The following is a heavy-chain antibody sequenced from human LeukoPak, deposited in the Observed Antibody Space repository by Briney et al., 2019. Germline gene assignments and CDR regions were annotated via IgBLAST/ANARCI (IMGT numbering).Heavy chain of an antibody. CDR2: INPNSGGT. CDR3: AREVPTYYYGSGSRYYFYYYMDV. CDR1: GYTFTGYY. D-gene: IGHD3-10*01. Sequence: ASVKVSCKASGYTFTGYYMHWVRQAPGQGLEWMGWINPNSGGTNYAQKFQGRVTMTRDTSISTAYTELSRLRSDDTAVYYCAREVPTYYYGSGSRYYFYYYMDVWGKGTTVTISS. J-gene: IGHJ6*03. V-gene: IGHV1-2*02.